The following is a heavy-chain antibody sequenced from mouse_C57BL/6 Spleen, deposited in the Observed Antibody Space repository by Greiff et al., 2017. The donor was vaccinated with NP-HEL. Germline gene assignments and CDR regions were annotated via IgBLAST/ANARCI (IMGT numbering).Heavy chain of an antibody. V-gene: IGHV1-69*01. CDR2: IDPSDSYT. CDR3: ARGGDTYAMDY. CDR1: GYTFTSYW. J-gene: IGHJ4*01. Sequence: QVQLQQPGAELVMPGASVKLSCKASGYTFTSYWMHWVKQRPGQGLEWIGEIDPSDSYTNYNQKFKSKSTLTVDKSSSTAYMQLSSLTSEDSAVYYCARGGDTYAMDYWGQGTSVTVSS.